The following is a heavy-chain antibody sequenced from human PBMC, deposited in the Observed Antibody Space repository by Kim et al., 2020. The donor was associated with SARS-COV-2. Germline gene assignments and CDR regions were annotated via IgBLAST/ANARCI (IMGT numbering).Heavy chain of an antibody. V-gene: IGHV3-13*04. D-gene: IGHD2-21*02. CDR3: ARASSYCGGDCYGTFDI. Sequence: LSLTCAASGFTFSSYDMHWVRQATGKGLEWVSAIGTAGDTYYPGSVKGRFTISRENAKNSLYLQMNSLRAGDTAVYYCARASSYCGGDCYGTFDIWG. CDR2: IGTAGDT. CDR1: GFTFSSYD. J-gene: IGHJ3*02.